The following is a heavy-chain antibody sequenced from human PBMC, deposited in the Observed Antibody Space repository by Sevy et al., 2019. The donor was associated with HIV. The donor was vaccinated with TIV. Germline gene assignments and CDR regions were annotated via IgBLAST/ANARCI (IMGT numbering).Heavy chain of an antibody. V-gene: IGHV4-34*01. D-gene: IGHD5-18*01. CDR1: GGSFSGYY. Sequence: SETLSLTCAVYGGSFSGYYWSWIRQPPGKGLEWIGEINHSGSTNYNPSLKSRVTISVDTSKNQFSLKLSSVTAADTALYYCAKDIRASYGYPNFDYWGQGTLVTVSS. J-gene: IGHJ4*02. CDR3: AKDIRASYGYPNFDY. CDR2: INHSGST.